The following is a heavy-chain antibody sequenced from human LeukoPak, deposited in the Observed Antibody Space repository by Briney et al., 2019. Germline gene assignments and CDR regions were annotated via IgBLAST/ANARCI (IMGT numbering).Heavy chain of an antibody. Sequence: ASVKVSCTASGYTFTSSHIHWVRQAPGQGLEYMGMVNPSNGDTYYAQKLQGRVTMTRDTSTSTVYMDLSSLRLEDTAVYYCAREPFSGSCHFDYWGQGTLVTVSS. V-gene: IGHV1-46*04. CDR3: AREPFSGSCHFDY. D-gene: IGHD1-26*01. CDR1: GYTFTSSH. J-gene: IGHJ4*02. CDR2: VNPSNGDT.